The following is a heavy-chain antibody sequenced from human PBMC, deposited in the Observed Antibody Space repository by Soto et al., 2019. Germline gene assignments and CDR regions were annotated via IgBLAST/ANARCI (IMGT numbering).Heavy chain of an antibody. CDR3: ARDRQGIWFGELLSPSLSLGMDV. D-gene: IGHD3-10*01. CDR2: IYYSGST. CDR1: GGSVSSGSYY. Sequence: PSETLSLTCTVSGGSVSSGSYYWSWIRQPPGKGLEWIGYIYYSGSTNYNPSLKSRVTISVDTSKNQFSLKLSSVTAADTAVYYCARDRQGIWFGELLSPSLSLGMDVWGQGTTVTVSS. V-gene: IGHV4-61*01. J-gene: IGHJ6*02.